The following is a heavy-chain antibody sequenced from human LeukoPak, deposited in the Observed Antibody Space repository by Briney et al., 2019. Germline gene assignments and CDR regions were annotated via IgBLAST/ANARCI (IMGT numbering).Heavy chain of an antibody. V-gene: IGHV4-30-2*01. D-gene: IGHD2-2*01. CDR1: GGSFSGYY. Sequence: SETLSLTCAVYGGSFSGYYWSWIRQPPGKGLEWIGYIYHSGSTYYNPSLKSRVTISVDRSKNQFSLKLSSVTAADTAVYYCARDLGYCSSTSCSPWWFDPWGQGTLVTVSS. CDR3: ARDLGYCSSTSCSPWWFDP. CDR2: IYHSGST. J-gene: IGHJ5*02.